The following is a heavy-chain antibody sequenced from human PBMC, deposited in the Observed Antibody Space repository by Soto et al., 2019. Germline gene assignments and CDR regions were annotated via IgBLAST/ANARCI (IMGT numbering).Heavy chain of an antibody. V-gene: IGHV3-7*05. J-gene: IGHJ4*02. CDR1: GFTFSSYW. CDR3: ARPYPEGTGIRVYAPDDY. CDR2: IKQDGSEK. Sequence: EVQLVESGGGLVQPGGSLRLSCAASGFTFSSYWMSWVRQAPGKGLEWVANIKQDGSEKYYVDSVKGRFTSSRDNAKKSLYLQMHSLRAEDKAVYYCARPYPEGTGIRVYAPDDYRGQGTLVTGYS. D-gene: IGHD2-8*01.